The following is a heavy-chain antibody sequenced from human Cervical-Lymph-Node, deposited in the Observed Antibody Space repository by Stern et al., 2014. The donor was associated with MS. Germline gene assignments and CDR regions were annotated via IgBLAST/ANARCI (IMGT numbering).Heavy chain of an antibody. D-gene: IGHD3-22*01. V-gene: IGHV1-58*01. CDR3: AADSTYYDSRGSCFDY. Sequence: QLEQSGAELKKPGTSVKVSCKASGFTFTSSDVQWVRQAPGHRIEWIGWILACSGNTHYAQNLQGRVTITLDMSHSTAFMALCSLRSEDTAVYYCAADSTYYDSRGSCFDYWGQGTLVTVSS. CDR1: GFTFTSSD. CDR2: ILACSGNT. J-gene: IGHJ4*02.